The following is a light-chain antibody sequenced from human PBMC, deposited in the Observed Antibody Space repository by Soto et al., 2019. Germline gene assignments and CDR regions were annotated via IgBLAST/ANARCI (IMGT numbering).Light chain of an antibody. J-gene: IGKJ3*01. V-gene: IGKV3D-20*01. CDR3: QHYDNTPPSVT. CDR2: GAS. Sequence: DIVLTQSPATLSLSPGERATLACGASQSLSSSLPWYQQKPGLATRLLLYGASRRATGIPDRFSGSGSGTDFILTISSLEPEDFAVYYCQHYDNTPPSVTFGPGTKVDIK. CDR1: QSLSSS.